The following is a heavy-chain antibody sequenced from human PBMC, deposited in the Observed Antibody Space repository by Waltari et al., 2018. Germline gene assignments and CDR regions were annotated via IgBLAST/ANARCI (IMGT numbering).Heavy chain of an antibody. D-gene: IGHD6-13*01. CDR1: GFTFGRHP. Sequence: QVHLVESGGGVVQPGRSLRLPCAASGFTFGRHPLHWVRQAPGKGLEWVAVISNDGSNKNYAVSVEGRFTISRDNSKNTLNLQMDGLRAEDTAVYYCARDNPYSSSWLLFFDTFDVWGQGTMVTVSS. CDR2: ISNDGSNK. V-gene: IGHV3-30-3*01. CDR3: ARDNPYSSSWLLFFDTFDV. J-gene: IGHJ3*01.